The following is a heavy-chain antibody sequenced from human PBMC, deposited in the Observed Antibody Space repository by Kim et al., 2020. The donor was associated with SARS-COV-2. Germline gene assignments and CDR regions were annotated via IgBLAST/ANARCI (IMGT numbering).Heavy chain of an antibody. CDR3: ARDGNYYGSGSPFQH. D-gene: IGHD3-10*01. V-gene: IGHV3-30*15. Sequence: DSVKGRFTISRDNSKNTLYLQMSSLRAEDTAVYYCARDGNYYGSGSPFQHWGQGTLVTVSS. J-gene: IGHJ1*01.